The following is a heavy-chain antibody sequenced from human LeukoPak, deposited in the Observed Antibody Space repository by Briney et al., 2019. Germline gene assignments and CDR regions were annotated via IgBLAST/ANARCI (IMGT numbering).Heavy chain of an antibody. D-gene: IGHD3-10*01. CDR2: ISYDGSNK. V-gene: IGHV3-30*04. Sequence: GGSLRLSCAASGFTFSTHPMHWVRQAPGKGLEWVAVISYDGSNKYYADSVKGRFTISRDNSKNTLYLQMNSLRAEDTAVYYCAKDQRFGELLPDYWGQGTLVTVSS. CDR3: AKDQRFGELLPDY. CDR1: GFTFSTHP. J-gene: IGHJ4*02.